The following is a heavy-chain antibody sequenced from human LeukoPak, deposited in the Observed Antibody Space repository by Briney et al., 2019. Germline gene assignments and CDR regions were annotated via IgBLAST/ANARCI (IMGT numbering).Heavy chain of an antibody. CDR3: ARPASSSGWYGAGSYFDY. V-gene: IGHV4-39*01. CDR1: GGSVSSSSYY. D-gene: IGHD6-19*01. CDR2: IYYSGST. J-gene: IGHJ4*02. Sequence: PSETLSLTCTVSGGSVSSSSYYWGWIRQPPGKGLEWIGSIYYSGSTYYNPSLKSRVTISVDTSKNQFSLKLSSATAADTAVYYCARPASSSGWYGAGSYFDYWGQGTLVTVSS.